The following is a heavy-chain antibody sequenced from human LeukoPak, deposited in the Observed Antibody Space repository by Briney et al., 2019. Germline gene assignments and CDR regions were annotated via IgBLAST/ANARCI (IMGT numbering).Heavy chain of an antibody. CDR1: GFTFSSYG. V-gene: IGHV3-30*18. D-gene: IGHD3-22*01. J-gene: IGHJ4*02. CDR2: ISYDGGNK. Sequence: GGSLRLSCAASGFTFSSYGMHWVRQAPGKGLEWVAVISYDGGNKHYADSVKGRFTISRDNSKNTLYLQMNSLRAEDTAVYYCAKDLAPYYYDSSGYPFDYWGQGTLVTVSS. CDR3: AKDLAPYYYDSSGYPFDY.